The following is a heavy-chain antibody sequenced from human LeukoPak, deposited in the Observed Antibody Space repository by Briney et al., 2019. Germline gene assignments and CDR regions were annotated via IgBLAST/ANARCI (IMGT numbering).Heavy chain of an antibody. Sequence: GGSLTLSCAASGFTFRSYGMQWASQAPGKGLEWVAVIWFDGSDKYYSDSVKCPFTISRDNSKNTLYLHMNSLRAEDTAVYYCARDSGQYADAFHIWGLGTMVTVSS. V-gene: IGHV3-33*01. D-gene: IGHD4-11*01. CDR2: IWFDGSDK. CDR1: GFTFRSYG. CDR3: ARDSGQYADAFHI. J-gene: IGHJ3*02.